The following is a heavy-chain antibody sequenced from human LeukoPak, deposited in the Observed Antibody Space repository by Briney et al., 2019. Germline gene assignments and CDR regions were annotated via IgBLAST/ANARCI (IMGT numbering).Heavy chain of an antibody. J-gene: IGHJ6*02. CDR3: ASSPVGLWSGDHYGMDI. CDR2: INSYGSNT. V-gene: IGHV3-74*01. CDR1: GFTFSSYW. Sequence: GGSLRLSCAASGFTFSSYWMNWVRQAPGKGLAWVSHINSYGSNTTYADSVKGRFTISRDNAKNTLYLQMNSLSAEDTALYYCASSPVGLWSGDHYGMDIWGQGTTVTVSS. D-gene: IGHD3-3*01.